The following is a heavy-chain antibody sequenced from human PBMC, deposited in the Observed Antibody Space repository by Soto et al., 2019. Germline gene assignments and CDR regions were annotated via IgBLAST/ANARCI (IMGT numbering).Heavy chain of an antibody. CDR2: ISGSGGST. J-gene: IGHJ6*02. Sequence: GGSLRLSCAASGFTFSSYAMSWVRQAPGKGLEWVSAISGSGGSTYYADSVKGRFTISRDNSKNTLYLQMNSLRAEDTAVYYCAKEEIFGVVIAPLYGMDVWGQGTTVTVSS. D-gene: IGHD3-3*01. V-gene: IGHV3-23*01. CDR3: AKEEIFGVVIAPLYGMDV. CDR1: GFTFSSYA.